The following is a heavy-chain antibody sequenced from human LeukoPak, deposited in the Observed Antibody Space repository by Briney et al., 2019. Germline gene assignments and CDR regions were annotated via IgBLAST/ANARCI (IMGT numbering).Heavy chain of an antibody. D-gene: IGHD3-10*01. CDR3: ARDHVRGVIMVPPSFDY. CDR2: ISSNGGST. V-gene: IGHV3-64*01. J-gene: IGHJ4*02. CDR1: GFTFSSYA. Sequence: QPGRSLRLSCAASGFTFSSYAMHWVRQAPGKGLEYVSAISSNGGSTYYANSVKGRFTISRDNSKNTLYLQMGSLRAEDMAVYYCARDHVRGVIMVPPSFDYWGQGTLVTVSS.